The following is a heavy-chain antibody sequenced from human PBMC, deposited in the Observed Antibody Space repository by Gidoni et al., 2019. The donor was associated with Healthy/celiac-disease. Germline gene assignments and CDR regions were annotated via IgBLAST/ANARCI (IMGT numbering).Heavy chain of an antibody. CDR3: ARGLSGLAAAGTPHFDY. J-gene: IGHJ4*02. CDR1: GGSISSYY. CDR2: IYYSGST. Sequence: QVQLQESGPGLVKPSETLSLTCPVSGGSISSYYWSWIRQPPGKGLEWIGYIYYSGSTNYNPSLKSRVTISVDTSKNQFSLKLSSVTAADTAVYYCARGLSGLAAAGTPHFDYWGQGTLVTVSS. V-gene: IGHV4-59*01. D-gene: IGHD6-13*01.